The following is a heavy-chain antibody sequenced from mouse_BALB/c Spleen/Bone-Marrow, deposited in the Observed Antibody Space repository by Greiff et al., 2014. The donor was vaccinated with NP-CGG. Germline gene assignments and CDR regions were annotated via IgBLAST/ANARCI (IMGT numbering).Heavy chain of an antibody. CDR3: AREGYASTAWFAY. CDR2: INTYPGNT. CDR1: GYTFTDYA. Sequence: QVQLQQSGPELVRPGVSVKISCKGSGYTFTDYAMHWVKQSHAKSLEWIGVINTYPGNTNYNQNFKGKATMTVDKSSSTAFMELARLTYEDSAIYYCAREGYASTAWFAYWGQGTLVTVSA. D-gene: IGHD1-1*01. V-gene: IGHV1-67*01. J-gene: IGHJ3*01.